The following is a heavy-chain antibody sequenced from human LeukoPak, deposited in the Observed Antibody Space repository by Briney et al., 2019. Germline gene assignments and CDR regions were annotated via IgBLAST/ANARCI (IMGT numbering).Heavy chain of an antibody. CDR3: AATVGSGSYKGDTFDY. V-gene: IGHV1-58*02. J-gene: IGHJ4*02. D-gene: IGHD3-10*01. Sequence: ASVKVSCKASGFTFTSSAMQWVRQARGQRLEWIGWIVVGSGNTNYAQKFQERVTITRDMSTSTAYMELSSLRSEDTAVYYCAATVGSGSYKGDTFDYWGQGTLVTVSS. CDR1: GFTFTSSA. CDR2: IVVGSGNT.